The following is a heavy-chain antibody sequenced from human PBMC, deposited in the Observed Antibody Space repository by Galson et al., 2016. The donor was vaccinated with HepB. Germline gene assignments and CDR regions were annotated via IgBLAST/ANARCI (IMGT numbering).Heavy chain of an antibody. V-gene: IGHV1-69*06. CDR1: GGTLSSYD. Sequence: SVKVSCKASGGTLSSYDISWVRQAPGQGLEWMGGIIPIYDTANYAQKFQGRVTITADKSTSTVYMGLSSLTSEDTAVYYCARDGIVVVGLDAFDIWGQGTMVTVSS. CDR3: ARDGIVVVGLDAFDI. D-gene: IGHD3-22*01. CDR2: IIPIYDTA. J-gene: IGHJ3*02.